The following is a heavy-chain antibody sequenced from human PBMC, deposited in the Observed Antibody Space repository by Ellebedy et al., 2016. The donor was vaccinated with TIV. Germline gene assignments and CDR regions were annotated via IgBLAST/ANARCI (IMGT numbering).Heavy chain of an antibody. V-gene: IGHV4-59*01. D-gene: IGHD1-1*01. CDR3: ARGWNPFYFDY. CDR2: IYYSGST. J-gene: IGHJ4*02. CDR1: GGSISSYY. Sequence: SETLSLTCTASGGSISSYYWSWIRQPPGKGLEWIGYIYYSGSTNYNPSLKSRVTISVDTSKNQFSLKLSSVTAADTAVYYCARGWNPFYFDYWGQGTLVTVSS.